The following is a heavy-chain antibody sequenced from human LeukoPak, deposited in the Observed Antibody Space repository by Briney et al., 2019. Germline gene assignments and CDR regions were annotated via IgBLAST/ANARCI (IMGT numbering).Heavy chain of an antibody. CDR1: GFTFSSYS. CDR3: ARDNSGSYGYWYFDL. D-gene: IGHD1-26*01. J-gene: IGHJ2*01. CDR2: ISSSSSYV. Sequence: GGSLRLSCAASGFTFSSYSMNWVRQPPGKGLEWVSSISSSSSYVYYADSVKGRFTISRDNAKNSLYLQMNSLRAEDTAVYYCARDNSGSYGYWYFDLWGRGTLVTVSS. V-gene: IGHV3-21*01.